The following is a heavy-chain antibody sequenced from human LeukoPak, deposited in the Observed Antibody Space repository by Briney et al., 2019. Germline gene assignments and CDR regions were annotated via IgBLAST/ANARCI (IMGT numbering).Heavy chain of an antibody. Sequence: ASVTVCCKASGYTFTAYYMHWVRQAPARGLKWMGWINPTSGDTNYVQKFQGRGILTRDMSISTAYTELSRVTSDETAVYYCARGDGDGPARRAFDIWSQGTMVTVSS. V-gene: IGHV1-2*02. CDR2: INPTSGDT. J-gene: IGHJ3*02. CDR1: GYTFTAYY. CDR3: ARGDGDGPARRAFDI. D-gene: IGHD7-27*01.